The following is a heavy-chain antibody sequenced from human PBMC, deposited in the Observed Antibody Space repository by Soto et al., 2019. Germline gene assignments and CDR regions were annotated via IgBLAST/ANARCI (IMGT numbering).Heavy chain of an antibody. V-gene: IGHV3-74*01. J-gene: IGHJ4*02. Sequence: PGGSLRLSCVAPGFTFSGDWMHWVRQAAGKGLVWVSRINMDGTSTNYADSVKGRFTISRDNAKNTLYLQMNSLRVDDTAVYYCARGPRGLYHHDYWGQGALVTVSS. CDR3: ARGPRGLYHHDY. D-gene: IGHD2-8*02. CDR2: INMDGTST. CDR1: GFTFSGDW.